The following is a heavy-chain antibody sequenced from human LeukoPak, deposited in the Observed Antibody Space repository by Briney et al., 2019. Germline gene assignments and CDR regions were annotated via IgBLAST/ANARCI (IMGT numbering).Heavy chain of an antibody. CDR1: GGSISSYY. CDR2: FYHSGSP. J-gene: IGHJ5*02. Sequence: NRSETLSLTCTVSGGSISSYYWSWLRQPPGKGLEWLGYFYHSGSPYYNPSLKSRVTISVDRSKNQFSLKLSSVTAADTAVYYCARDLSGWFDPWGQGTLVTVSS. CDR3: ARDLSGWFDP. V-gene: IGHV4-59*12. D-gene: IGHD3-9*01.